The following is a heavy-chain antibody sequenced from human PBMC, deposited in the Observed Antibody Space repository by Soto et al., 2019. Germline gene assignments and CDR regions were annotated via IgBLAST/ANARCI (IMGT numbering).Heavy chain of an antibody. CDR3: ARDGGPLHTHGI. V-gene: IGHV3-66*01. Sequence: EVQLVESGGGLVQPGGSLTLSCAASGVSVSNNFMKWVRQAPGKGLEWVSLIYSAGVTAYADSVKGRFTISRDNSKNTLYLQMNSLRAEDAGVYYCARDGGPLHTHGIWGQGTMVTVSS. J-gene: IGHJ3*02. CDR1: GVSVSNNF. D-gene: IGHD3-16*01. CDR2: IYSAGVT.